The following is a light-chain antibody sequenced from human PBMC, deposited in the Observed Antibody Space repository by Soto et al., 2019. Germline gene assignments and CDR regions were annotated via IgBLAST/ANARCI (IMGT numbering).Light chain of an antibody. V-gene: IGLV2-11*01. CDR2: DVS. CDR1: NSDVGGYNY. CDR3: CSYAGSNTLV. J-gene: IGLJ2*01. Sequence: QSVLTQPRSVSGSPGQSVTISCTGTNSDVGGYNYVSWYQQHPDKAPKVLIYDVSERPSGVPDRFSGSKSGNTASLTISGLQAEDEADYYCCSYAGSNTLVFGGGTKVTVL.